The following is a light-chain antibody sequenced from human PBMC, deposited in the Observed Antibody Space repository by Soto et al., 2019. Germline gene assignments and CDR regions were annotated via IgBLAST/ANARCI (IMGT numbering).Light chain of an antibody. CDR2: EVS. CDR1: SSDVGGYNY. J-gene: IGLJ1*01. CDR3: NSYTSSSTQV. V-gene: IGLV2-14*01. Sequence: QSALTQPASVSGSPGQSITISCTGTSSDVGGYNYVSWYQQHLGKAPKLMIYEVSNRPSGVSNRFSGSKSGNTASLTISGLQAEDEADYYCNSYTSSSTQVFGTGTKVTVL.